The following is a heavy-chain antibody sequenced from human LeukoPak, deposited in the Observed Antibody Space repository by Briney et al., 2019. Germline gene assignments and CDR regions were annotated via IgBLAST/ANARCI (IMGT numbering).Heavy chain of an antibody. Sequence: SGTLSLTCTVSGGSISSSSYYWGWIRQPPGKGLEWIGSIYYSGSTYYNPSLKSRVTISVDTSKNQFSLKLSSVTAADTAVYYCARGIEDYYDSSGYYYGIYYFDYWGQGTLVTVSS. J-gene: IGHJ4*02. CDR2: IYYSGST. D-gene: IGHD3-22*01. CDR3: ARGIEDYYDSSGYYYGIYYFDY. V-gene: IGHV4-39*01. CDR1: GGSISSSSYY.